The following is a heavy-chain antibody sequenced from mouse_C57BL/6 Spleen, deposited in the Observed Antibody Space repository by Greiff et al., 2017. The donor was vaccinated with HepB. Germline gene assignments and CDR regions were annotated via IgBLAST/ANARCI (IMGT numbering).Heavy chain of an antibody. CDR3: ASELTGKGPFAY. V-gene: IGHV2-6*01. CDR2: IWGVGST. D-gene: IGHD4-1*01. J-gene: IGHJ3*01. CDR1: GFSLTSYG. Sequence: VQLQESGPGLVAPSQSLSITCTVSGFSLTSYGADWVRQSPGKGLEWLGVIWGVGSTNYNSALKSRLSISKDNSKSQVFLKMNSLQTDDTAMYYCASELTGKGPFAYWGQGTLVTVSA.